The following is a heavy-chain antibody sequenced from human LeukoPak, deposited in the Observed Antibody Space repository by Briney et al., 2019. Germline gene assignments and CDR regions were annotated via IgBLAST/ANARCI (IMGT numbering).Heavy chain of an antibody. CDR2: IDHSGGN. CDR1: GGSISSHY. CDR3: AKVGSYDSSGYYFSD. V-gene: IGHV4-59*11. J-gene: IGHJ4*02. D-gene: IGHD3-22*01. Sequence: SGTLSLTCSVSGGSISSHYWSWIRQPPGKALEWIGYIDHSGGNRYNPSLKSRVTISLDTSKNQLSLQLSSVTAADTAVYYCAKVGSYDSSGYYFSDWGQGTLVTVSS.